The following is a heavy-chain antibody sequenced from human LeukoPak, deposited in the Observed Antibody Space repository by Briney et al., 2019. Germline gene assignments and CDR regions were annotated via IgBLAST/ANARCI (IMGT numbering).Heavy chain of an antibody. V-gene: IGHV4-38-2*02. CDR1: GYFISSGYY. D-gene: IGHD6-13*01. CDR2: LHHGGTT. J-gene: IGHJ2*01. CDR3: ARVKYTSSSDKYFDL. Sequence: SETLSLTCIVSGYFISSGYYWGWIRQPPGKGLEWIGSLHHGGTTYYNPSLRSRVTISVDMSRNQFSLKVSSATAADTAVYYCARVKYTSSSDKYFDLWGRGTLVTVSS.